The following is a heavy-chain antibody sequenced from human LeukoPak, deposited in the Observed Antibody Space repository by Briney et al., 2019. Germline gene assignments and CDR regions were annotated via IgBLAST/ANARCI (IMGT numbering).Heavy chain of an antibody. D-gene: IGHD3-10*01. Sequence: PGGSLRLSCVASGFTFSDFWMSWVRQAPGKGLEWAANIKHDESETYYRDSVKGRFTISRDNAKNLLYLQMNSLRADDSAVYYCAVAYYYGSGDAFDIWGQGTKVTVSS. J-gene: IGHJ3*02. CDR1: GFTFSDFW. CDR3: AVAYYYGSGDAFDI. V-gene: IGHV3-7*02. CDR2: IKHDESET.